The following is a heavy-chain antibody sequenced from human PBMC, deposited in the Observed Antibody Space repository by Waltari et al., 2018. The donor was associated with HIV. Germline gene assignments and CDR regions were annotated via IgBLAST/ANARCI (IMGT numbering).Heavy chain of an antibody. J-gene: IGHJ4*02. D-gene: IGHD2-8*01. CDR2: IRSKVSGGTT. CDR1: GFNIGDYA. CDR3: SRDNPQWDY. V-gene: IGHV3-49*03. Sequence: EVQLVESGGGLVQPGRSLRLSCTTSGFNIGDYAMGWFRQAPGKGLELIGFIRSKVSGGTTEYAASVKGRFTISRDDSNSIVFLQMDSLKTEDTAMYYCSRDNPQWDYWGQGTLVTVSS.